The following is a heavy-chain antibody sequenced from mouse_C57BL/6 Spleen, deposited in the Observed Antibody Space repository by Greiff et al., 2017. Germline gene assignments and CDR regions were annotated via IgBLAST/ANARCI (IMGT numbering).Heavy chain of an antibody. D-gene: IGHD1-1*01. CDR3: ASTTVVADYYAMDY. V-gene: IGHV5-17*01. CDR1: GFTFSDYG. Sequence: EVHLVESGGGLVKPGGSLKLSCAASGFTFSDYGMHWVRQAPEKGLEWVAYISSGSSTIYYAGTVKGRFTISRDNAKNTLFLQMTSLRSEDTAMYYCASTTVVADYYAMDYWGQGTSVTVSS. CDR2: ISSGSSTI. J-gene: IGHJ4*01.